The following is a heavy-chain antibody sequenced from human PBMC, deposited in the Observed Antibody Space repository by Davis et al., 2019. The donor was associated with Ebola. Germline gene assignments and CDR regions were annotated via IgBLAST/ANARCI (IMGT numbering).Heavy chain of an antibody. Sequence: ASVKVSCKTSGYIFSDYYMNWVRQAPGQGLEWMGRVNPYSGVTNLAQKFRGRLTMTRDTSITTGHMELRGLTSDDTAVYFCVRSCGSGWNNGALDLWGRGTMVTVSS. CDR1: GYIFSDYY. J-gene: IGHJ3*01. CDR3: VRSCGSGWNNGALDL. D-gene: IGHD6-19*01. V-gene: IGHV1-2*06. CDR2: VNPYSGVT.